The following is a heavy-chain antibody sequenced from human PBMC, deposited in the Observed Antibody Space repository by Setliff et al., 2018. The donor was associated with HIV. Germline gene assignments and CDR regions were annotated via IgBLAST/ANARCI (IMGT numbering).Heavy chain of an antibody. D-gene: IGHD3-3*01. J-gene: IGHJ6*03. V-gene: IGHV4-59*11. CDR3: ARRFLEWFPPSYFYYHMDV. Sequence: SETLSLTCTVSGGSIRSHYWSWIRQSPGKGLEYIGYIYYNGSTNYNPSLQSRVTISVETSKNQFSLKLSSVTAADTAVYYCARRFLEWFPPSYFYYHMDVWGKGTTVTVSS. CDR1: GGSIRSHY. CDR2: IYYNGST.